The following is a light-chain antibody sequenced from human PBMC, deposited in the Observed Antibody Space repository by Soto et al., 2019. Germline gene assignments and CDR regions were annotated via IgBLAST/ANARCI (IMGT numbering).Light chain of an antibody. CDR1: SGHSSYA. V-gene: IGLV4-69*01. CDR2: LNSDGSH. CDR3: QTWGTGINGV. Sequence: QLVLTQSPSSSASLGASVNLTCTLGSGHSSYAIACHQQQPEKGPRYLMKLNSDGSHSKGDGIPDHFSGSSSGAERYRTISSLQSEDEADYYCQTWGTGINGVFGGGTKLTVL. J-gene: IGLJ3*02.